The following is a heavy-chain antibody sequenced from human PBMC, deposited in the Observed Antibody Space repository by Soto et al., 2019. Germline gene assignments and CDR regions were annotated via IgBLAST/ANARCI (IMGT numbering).Heavy chain of an antibody. D-gene: IGHD2-15*01. CDR3: ARVPVSYRAPCSGGSCYLFDY. CDR2: INPSGIST. J-gene: IGHJ4*02. Sequence: GASVKVSCKTSGYTFTNYYIHWVRQAPGQGLEWMGVINPSGISTTYAQKFQGRVTMTRDTSTSTVYMDLSSLRPEDTAVYFCARVPVSYRAPCSGGSCYLFDYWGQGTRVTVSS. CDR1: GYTFTNYY. V-gene: IGHV1-46*01.